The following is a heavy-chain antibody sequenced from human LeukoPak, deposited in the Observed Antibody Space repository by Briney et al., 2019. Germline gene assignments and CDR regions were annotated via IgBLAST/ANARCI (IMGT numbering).Heavy chain of an antibody. CDR3: ARGRQVVGVVIIRNWFDP. D-gene: IGHD3-3*01. Sequence: SETLSLTCAVYGGSFSGYYWSWIRQPPGKGLEWIGEINHSGSTNYNPSLKSRVTISVDTSKNQFSLKLSSVTAADTAVYYCARGRQVVGVVIIRNWFDPWGQGTLVTVSS. CDR1: GGSFSGYY. J-gene: IGHJ5*02. V-gene: IGHV4-34*01. CDR2: INHSGST.